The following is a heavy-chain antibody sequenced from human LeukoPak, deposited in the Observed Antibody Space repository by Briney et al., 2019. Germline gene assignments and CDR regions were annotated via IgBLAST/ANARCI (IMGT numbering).Heavy chain of an antibody. J-gene: IGHJ4*02. Sequence: PGGSLRLSCAASGLTLSNAWMTWVRQAPGKGLEWVARIKSKTDGGIKDYAAPVKGTFTISREDSENTVYLQMNSLKIEDTAVYYCATGRSGYFDSWGQGTLVFVSS. V-gene: IGHV3-15*01. CDR3: ATGRSGYFDS. CDR2: IKSKTDGGIK. CDR1: GLTLSNAW.